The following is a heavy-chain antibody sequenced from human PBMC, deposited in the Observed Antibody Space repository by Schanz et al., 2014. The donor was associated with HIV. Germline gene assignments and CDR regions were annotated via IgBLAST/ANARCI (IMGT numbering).Heavy chain of an antibody. CDR3: AREKTTLNWFDP. D-gene: IGHD4-4*01. CDR1: GYTFIGYY. J-gene: IGHJ5*02. V-gene: IGHV1-69*01. Sequence: QVQLVQSGAEVKKPGASVKVSCKASGYTFIGYYMHWVRQAPGQGLEWMGGIIPIFATPNYAQKFQGRVTITADESTSTAYMELSSLRSDDTAMYYCAREKTTLNWFDPWGQGTLVTVSS. CDR2: IIPIFATP.